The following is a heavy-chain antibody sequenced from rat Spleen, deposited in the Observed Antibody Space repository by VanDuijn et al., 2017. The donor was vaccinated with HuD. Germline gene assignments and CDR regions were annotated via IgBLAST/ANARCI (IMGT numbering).Heavy chain of an antibody. CDR2: ISYDGSST. Sequence: EVQLVESGGGLVQPGRSLKLSCAASGFTFSDYNMAWVRQAPKKGLEWVATISYDGSSTYYRDSVKGRFTISRENAKDILYLQMDSLRSEDTATYYCARHRTGVGYYFDYWGQGVMVTVSS. V-gene: IGHV5-7*01. CDR1: GFTFSDYN. J-gene: IGHJ2*01. D-gene: IGHD4-2*01. CDR3: ARHRTGVGYYFDY.